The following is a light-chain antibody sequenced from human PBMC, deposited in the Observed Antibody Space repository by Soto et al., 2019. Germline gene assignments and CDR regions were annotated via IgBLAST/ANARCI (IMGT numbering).Light chain of an antibody. J-gene: IGLJ2*01. CDR1: SSDVGSYTL. CDR3: CSYARTSTLL. Sequence: QSALTQPASLSGSPGQAITISCTGTSSDVGSYTLVSWFQQHPGKAPKLMIYEGTKRPSGVSNRFSGSKSGNTASLTISGLQAEDEGDYYCCSYARTSTLLFGGGTKVTVL. V-gene: IGLV2-23*01. CDR2: EGT.